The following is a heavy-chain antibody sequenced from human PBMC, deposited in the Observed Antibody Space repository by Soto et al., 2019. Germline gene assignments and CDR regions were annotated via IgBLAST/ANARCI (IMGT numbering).Heavy chain of an antibody. Sequence: EVQLVESGGGLVKPGGSLRLSCAASGFTFSSYSMNWVRQAPGKGLEWVSSISNSSSYISYADSVKGRFTISRDNAKNSLYLQMNSLRAGDTAVYYCAMNYSHVFDIWGQGTMVTVSS. CDR2: ISNSSSYI. J-gene: IGHJ3*02. D-gene: IGHD1-7*01. CDR1: GFTFSSYS. CDR3: AMNYSHVFDI. V-gene: IGHV3-21*01.